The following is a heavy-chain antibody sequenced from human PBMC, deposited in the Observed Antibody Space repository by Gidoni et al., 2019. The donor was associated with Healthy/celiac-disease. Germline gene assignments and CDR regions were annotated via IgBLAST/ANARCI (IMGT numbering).Heavy chain of an antibody. Sequence: QVQLVESGGGVVQPGRSLRLSCAASGFTFRSYGMHWVRQAPGKGLEWVAVIWYDGSNKYYADSVKGRFTISRDNSKNTLYLQMNSLRAEDTAVYYCAREQRGRDAFDIWGQGTMVTVSS. CDR3: AREQRGRDAFDI. J-gene: IGHJ3*02. D-gene: IGHD3-16*01. CDR1: GFTFRSYG. V-gene: IGHV3-33*01. CDR2: IWYDGSNK.